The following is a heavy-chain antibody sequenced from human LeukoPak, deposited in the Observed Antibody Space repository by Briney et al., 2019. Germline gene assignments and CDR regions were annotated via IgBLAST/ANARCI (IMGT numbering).Heavy chain of an antibody. Sequence: GGFLRLSCAASGFTFDNYAIRWVRQAPGKGLEWVAVISYDGSNQYYPDSVKGRFTISRDNSKNVLYLQMNSLRAEDTAVYYCAKNRVATTGTYGMDVWGQGTTVTVSS. V-gene: IGHV3-30*18. CDR2: ISYDGSNQ. CDR3: AKNRVATTGTYGMDV. D-gene: IGHD5-12*01. J-gene: IGHJ6*02. CDR1: GFTFDNYA.